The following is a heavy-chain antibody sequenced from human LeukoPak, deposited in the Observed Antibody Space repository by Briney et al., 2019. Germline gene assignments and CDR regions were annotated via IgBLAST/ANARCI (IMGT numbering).Heavy chain of an antibody. Sequence: PSETLSLTCAVSGGSISSSNWWSWVRQPPGKGLEWIGEIYHSGSTNYNPSLKSRVTISVDKSKNQFSLKLSSVTAADTAVYYCASSDTAMDYFDYWGQGTLVTVSS. V-gene: IGHV4-4*02. J-gene: IGHJ4*02. CDR3: ASSDTAMDYFDY. CDR1: GGSISSSNW. CDR2: IYHSGST. D-gene: IGHD5-18*01.